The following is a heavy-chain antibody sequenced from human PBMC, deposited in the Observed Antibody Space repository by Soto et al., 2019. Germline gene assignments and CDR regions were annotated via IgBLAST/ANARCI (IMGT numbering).Heavy chain of an antibody. CDR3: AKEDLERDYFDY. V-gene: IGHV3-23*01. D-gene: IGHD1-1*01. CDR2: ISGSVGST. J-gene: IGHJ4*02. CDR1: GFTFSSYA. Sequence: EVQLLESGGGLVQPGGSLRLSCAASGFTFSSYAMSWVRQAPGKGLEWVSAISGSVGSTSYADSAKGRFTISRDNSKNTLSLQRNSLRAEDTAVYYCAKEDLERDYFDYWGQGTLVTVSS.